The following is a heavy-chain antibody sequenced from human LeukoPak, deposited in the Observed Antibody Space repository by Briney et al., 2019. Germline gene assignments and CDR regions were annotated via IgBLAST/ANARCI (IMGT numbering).Heavy chain of an antibody. CDR1: GEFFSGYY. D-gene: IGHD5-24*01. CDR3: AKSGYNRFDY. Sequence: SETLSLTCGVHGEFFSGYYWSWIRQPPGKGLEWIGDINHSGTTKYNPSLKSRVTISIDTSKNQFSLRVNSVTAADTAVYYCAKSGYNRFDYWGQGILVTVSS. J-gene: IGHJ4*02. V-gene: IGHV4-34*01. CDR2: INHSGTT.